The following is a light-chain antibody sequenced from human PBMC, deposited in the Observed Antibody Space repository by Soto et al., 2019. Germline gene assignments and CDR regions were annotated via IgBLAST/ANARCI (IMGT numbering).Light chain of an antibody. V-gene: IGLV7-46*01. CDR2: DTN. CDR3: LVIYVGVGEV. CDR1: TGAVTSGHY. J-gene: IGLJ1*01. Sequence: QAVVTQEPSLTVSPGGTVTITCASSTGAVTSGHYPHWFQQKPGQAPRTLIYDTNIRHSWTPARFSGSLLGGKAALTLSEAQPDDEAEYYGLVIYVGVGEVVGTGTKLTVL.